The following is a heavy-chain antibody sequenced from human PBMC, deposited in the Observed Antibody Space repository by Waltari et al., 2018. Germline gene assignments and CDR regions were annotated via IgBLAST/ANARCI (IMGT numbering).Heavy chain of an antibody. J-gene: IGHJ6*03. CDR2: VQYDGTTE. CDR3: ARDRLPDHYLYYYMDV. V-gene: IGHV3-30*02. D-gene: IGHD2-21*01. CDR1: GFIFSRYG. Sequence: QLVESGAAVVPPGGSLRLSCAASGFIFSRYGMHWVRQAPGKGLEWVAYVQYDGTTEYYGDSVRGRFTISRDNPENTVYLQMTSLRPDDTAIYYCARDRLPDHYLYYYMDVWGKGTAVTISS.